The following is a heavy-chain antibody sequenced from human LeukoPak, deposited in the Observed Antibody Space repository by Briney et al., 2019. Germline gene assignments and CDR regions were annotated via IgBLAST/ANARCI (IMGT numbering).Heavy chain of an antibody. CDR2: ISTYDGNT. D-gene: IGHD2-2*01. Sequence: EASVKVSCKASGYMFISYGISWVRQAPGQGLEWMGWISTYDGNTNYAQKFQGRVTMTTDTSTSTVYMELSSLRSDDTAVYYCARRWCSSTSCQFDYWGQGTLVTVSS. CDR3: ARRWCSSTSCQFDY. CDR1: GYMFISYG. J-gene: IGHJ4*02. V-gene: IGHV1-18*01.